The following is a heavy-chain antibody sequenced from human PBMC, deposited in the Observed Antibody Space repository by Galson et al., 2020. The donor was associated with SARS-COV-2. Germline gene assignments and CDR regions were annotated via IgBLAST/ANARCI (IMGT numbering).Heavy chain of an antibody. CDR2: IGTAGDT. J-gene: IGHJ4*02. D-gene: IGHD3-10*01. Sequence: GESLKISCAASGFTFSSYDMHWARQATGKGLEWVSAIGTAGDTYYPGSVKGRFTISRENAKNSLYLQMNSLRAGDTAVYYCVTGDYYGSGSYRPLDYWGQGTLVTVSS. CDR3: VTGDYYGSGSYRPLDY. CDR1: GFTFSSYD. V-gene: IGHV3-13*01.